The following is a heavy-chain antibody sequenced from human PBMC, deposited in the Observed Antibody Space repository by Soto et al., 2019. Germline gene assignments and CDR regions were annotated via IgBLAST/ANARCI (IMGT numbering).Heavy chain of an antibody. CDR3: VRAPPWTFDI. D-gene: IGHD1-1*01. J-gene: IGHJ3*02. V-gene: IGHV4-34*01. CDR1: GGSFSGYY. CDR2: INHSGST. Sequence: QVQLQQWGAGLLKPSETLSLTCAVYGGSFSGYYWSWIRQPPGKGLEWIGEINHSGSTNYNPALKSRVTISLDTSKNQFSLKPNSVTAADTAVYYCVRAPPWTFDIWGQGTMATVSS.